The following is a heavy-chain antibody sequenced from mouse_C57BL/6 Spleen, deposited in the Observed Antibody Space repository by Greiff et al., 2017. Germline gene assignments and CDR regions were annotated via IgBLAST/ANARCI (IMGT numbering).Heavy chain of an antibody. CDR3: ARIETTVVEGYFDV. CDR1: GYSFTDYN. V-gene: IGHV1-39*01. D-gene: IGHD1-1*01. J-gene: IGHJ1*03. Sequence: EVQLQESGPELVKPGASVKISCKASGYSFTDYNMNWVKQSNGKSLEWIGVINLNYGSTSYNQKFKGKATLTVDQSSSTAYMQLNSLTSEDSAVYYCARIETTVVEGYFDVWGTGTTVTVSS. CDR2: INLNYGST.